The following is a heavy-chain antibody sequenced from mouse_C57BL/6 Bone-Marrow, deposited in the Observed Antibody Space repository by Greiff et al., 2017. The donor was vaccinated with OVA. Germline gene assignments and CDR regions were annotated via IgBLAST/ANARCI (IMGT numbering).Heavy chain of an antibody. CDR3: AKIYSGAMDY. CDR1: GYTFTSYW. CDR2: IDPSDSYT. J-gene: IGHJ4*01. Sequence: QVQLQQPGAELVMPGASVKLSCKASGYTFTSYWMHWVKQRPGQGLEWIGEIDPSDSYTNYNQKFKGKSTLTVDKSSSTSYMQLSSLSSEDSAVYYGAKIYSGAMDYWGQGTSVTVSS. D-gene: IGHD2-1*01. V-gene: IGHV1-69*01.